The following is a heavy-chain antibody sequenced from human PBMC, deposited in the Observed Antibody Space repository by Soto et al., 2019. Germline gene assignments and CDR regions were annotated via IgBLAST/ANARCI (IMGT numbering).Heavy chain of an antibody. J-gene: IGHJ6*02. CDR2: IYPGDSET. CDR3: ATHEEIPVSKRGEYYYPMDI. CDR1: GYSFTTQW. Sequence: GESLKISCKGSGYSFTTQWIGWVRQMPGKGLEWMGVIYPGDSETTYSPSFQGQVTITADKSVSTAYLQWSRLKASDTAIYYCATHEEIPVSKRGEYYYPMDIWGQGTSVTVSS. D-gene: IGHD2-2*01. V-gene: IGHV5-51*01.